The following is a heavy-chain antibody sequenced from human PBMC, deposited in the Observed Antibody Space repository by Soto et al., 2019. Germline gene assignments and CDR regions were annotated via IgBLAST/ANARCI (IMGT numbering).Heavy chain of an antibody. CDR3: AKDSCYCTHTRCHCLVVVFDS. Sequence: QVQLVESGGGVVQPGSSLRLSCAASGFTFRNYVMHWVRQAPGKGLVWVAVIGYDGSNIHYADSVKGRFTISRDNSKNALYLQMNSLRAEDTAVYYCAKDSCYCTHTRCHCLVVVFDSWGQGSLVTVSS. J-gene: IGHJ4*02. V-gene: IGHV3-30*18. D-gene: IGHD2-2*01. CDR1: GFTFRNYV. CDR2: IGYDGSNI.